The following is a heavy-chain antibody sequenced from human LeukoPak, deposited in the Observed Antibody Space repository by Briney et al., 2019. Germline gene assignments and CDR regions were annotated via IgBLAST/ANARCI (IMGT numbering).Heavy chain of an antibody. J-gene: IGHJ5*02. CDR2: ITDSGGAT. V-gene: IGHV3-23*01. Sequence: PGGSLRLSCAASGFTFSTYAMSWVRQAPGKGLEWVSGITDSGGATFYADSVKGRFTISRDNSKSTLYLQMNSLRAEDTAVYYCAKLPIVGNWFDPWGQGTLATVSS. CDR1: GFTFSTYA. CDR3: AKLPIVGNWFDP. D-gene: IGHD3-22*01.